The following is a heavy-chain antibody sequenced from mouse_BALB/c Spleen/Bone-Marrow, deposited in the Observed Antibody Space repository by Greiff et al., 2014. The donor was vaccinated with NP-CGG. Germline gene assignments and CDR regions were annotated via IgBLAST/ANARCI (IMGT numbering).Heavy chain of an antibody. V-gene: IGHV5-6-5*01. CDR3: AGITTVDY. Sequence: EVQLVESGGGLVKPGGSLKLSCAASGFTFSGYAMSWVRQTPEKRLEWVASISRGGTNYYPDRVKGRFTISRDNARNILYLQMISLGSEDTAMYYCAGITTVDYWGQGTSVTVSS. CDR2: ISRGGTN. D-gene: IGHD1-1*01. CDR1: GFTFSGYA. J-gene: IGHJ4*01.